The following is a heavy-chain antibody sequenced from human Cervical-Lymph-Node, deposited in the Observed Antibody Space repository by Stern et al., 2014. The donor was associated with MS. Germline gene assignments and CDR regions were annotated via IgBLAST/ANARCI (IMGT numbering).Heavy chain of an antibody. D-gene: IGHD3-3*01. J-gene: IGHJ6*02. Sequence: QLQLQESGPGLVKPSETLSLTCTVSGASVSSGSYYWGWIRQSPGKRLEWIGYVYYTGTPYSNPSLSSRVTISIDTSNNHFFLNLPSVTATDTAVYYCARHDQFLGGMDVWGQGTTVTVSS. V-gene: IGHV4-39*01. CDR3: ARHDQFLGGMDV. CDR2: VYYTGTP. CDR1: GASVSSGSYY.